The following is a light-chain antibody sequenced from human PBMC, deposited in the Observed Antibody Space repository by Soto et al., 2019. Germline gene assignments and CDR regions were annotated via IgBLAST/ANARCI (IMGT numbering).Light chain of an antibody. CDR1: QNINTW. V-gene: IGKV1-5*03. J-gene: IGKJ2*01. CDR2: GAS. Sequence: DIQMTQSPSSLSTSVGDRVTITCLASQNINTWLAWYQQKPGTVPKLLIYGASTLESGVPSRFSGSRSGTEFTLTVTSLQPDDFATYYCQQYNDSFRYTFGQGTKVDI. CDR3: QQYNDSFRYT.